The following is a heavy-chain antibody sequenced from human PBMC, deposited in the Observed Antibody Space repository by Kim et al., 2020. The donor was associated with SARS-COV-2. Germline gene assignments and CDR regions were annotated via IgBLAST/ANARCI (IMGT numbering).Heavy chain of an antibody. CDR2: EC. J-gene: IGHJ5*02. D-gene: IGHD1-1*01. V-gene: IGHV3-7*01. CDR3: LQVGLHRAA. Sequence: ECYYVSAVKVRVTISRDNAKTTLYLQMDSLRAEDTALYYCLQVGLHRAAWGQGTLVTVSS.